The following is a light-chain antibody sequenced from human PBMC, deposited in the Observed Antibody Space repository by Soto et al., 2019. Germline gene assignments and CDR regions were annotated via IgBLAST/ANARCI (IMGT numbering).Light chain of an antibody. J-gene: IGLJ3*02. CDR2: EVS. CDR3: SSYTGSSTWV. V-gene: IGLV2-14*01. Sequence: QSALTQPASVSGSPGQSITISCTGTSSDIGIYNYVSWYQQHPGKAPKLVICEVSNRPSGVSSRFSGSKSGNTASLTISGLQAQDEADYYCSSYTGSSTWVFGGGTKLTVL. CDR1: SSDIGIYNY.